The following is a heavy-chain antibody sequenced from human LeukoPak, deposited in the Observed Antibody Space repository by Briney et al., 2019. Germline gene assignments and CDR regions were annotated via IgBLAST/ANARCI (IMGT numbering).Heavy chain of an antibody. J-gene: IGHJ6*03. CDR3: ARNSRRGNYYMDV. CDR1: GYSISRGYY. CDR2: IYHSGNT. D-gene: IGHD1-14*01. Sequence: PSETLSLTCTVSGYSISRGYYWGGTRPPPGRGLGGIGSIYHSGNTYYNPSLKSRVTISVDTSKNRFSLKLSSVTAADTAVYYCARNSRRGNYYMDVWGKGTTVTVSS. V-gene: IGHV4-38-2*02.